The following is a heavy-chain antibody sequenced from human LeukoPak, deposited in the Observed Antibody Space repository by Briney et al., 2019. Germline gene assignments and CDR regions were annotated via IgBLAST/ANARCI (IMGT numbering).Heavy chain of an antibody. CDR2: IDTAGSAT. Sequence: GGSLRLSCTASGFTFSNFWMHGVRHAPGKGRVWVSCIDTAGSATRYADSVKGRFPSSRDSAKKTLFLQINSLRAEDRAVCYGAGTGGWLSNLYFWGQESLVTVSS. J-gene: IGHJ4*02. CDR1: GFTFSNFW. V-gene: IGHV3-74*01. CDR3: AGTGGWLSNLYF. D-gene: IGHD5-24*01.